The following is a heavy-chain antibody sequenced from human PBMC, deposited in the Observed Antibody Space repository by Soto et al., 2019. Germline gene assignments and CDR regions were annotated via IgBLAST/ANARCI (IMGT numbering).Heavy chain of an antibody. Sequence: QMQLVQSGPEVKKPGTSVKVSCKASGFTFTNSAMPWVRQARGQRLERIGWIVVGSGNTNYAQKFQERVTITGDRSTSTAYMELSSLRSEDTAVYYCAALDSDNIIWAPYGMDVWGQGTTVTVSS. J-gene: IGHJ6*02. CDR3: AALDSDNIIWAPYGMDV. D-gene: IGHD1-20*01. CDR2: IVVGSGNT. CDR1: GFTFTNSA. V-gene: IGHV1-58*02.